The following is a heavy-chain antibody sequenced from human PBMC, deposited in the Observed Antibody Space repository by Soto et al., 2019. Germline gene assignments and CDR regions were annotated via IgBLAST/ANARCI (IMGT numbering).Heavy chain of an antibody. CDR3: ARDPALTMIVVVPRGGNAFDI. D-gene: IGHD3-22*01. CDR2: IYPGDSDT. CDR1: GYSFISYW. J-gene: IGHJ3*02. Sequence: GESLKISCKGSGYSFISYWIGWVRQMPGKGPEWMGIIYPGDSDTRYSPSFQGQVTISADKSISTAYLQWSSLKASDTAMYYCARDPALTMIVVVPRGGNAFDIWGQGTMVTVSS. V-gene: IGHV5-51*01.